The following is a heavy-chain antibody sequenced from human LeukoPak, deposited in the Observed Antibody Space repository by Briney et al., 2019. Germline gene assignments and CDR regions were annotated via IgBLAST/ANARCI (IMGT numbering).Heavy chain of an antibody. V-gene: IGHV3-21*01. CDR1: GFTFSSYS. Sequence: GGSLRLSCAASGFTFSSYSMNWVRQAPGKGLEWVSSISSSSSYIYYADSVKGRFSISRDNSKNALYLQMNSLRAEDTAFYYCAKDVVGYCSGGACSYFDYLGQGALVTVSS. J-gene: IGHJ4*02. CDR2: ISSSSSYI. CDR3: AKDVVGYCSGGACSYFDY. D-gene: IGHD2-15*01.